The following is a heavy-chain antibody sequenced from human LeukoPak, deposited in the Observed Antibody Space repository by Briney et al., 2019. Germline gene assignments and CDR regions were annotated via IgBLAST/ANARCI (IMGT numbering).Heavy chain of an antibody. Sequence: GRSLRLSCAASGFTFGSYGMHWVRQAPGKGLEWVAVIWYDGSNKYYADSVKGRFTISRDNSKNTLYLQMNSLRAEDTAVYYCARDVYYGSGPLGYWGQGTLVTVSS. CDR1: GFTFGSYG. CDR3: ARDVYYGSGPLGY. CDR2: IWYDGSNK. J-gene: IGHJ4*02. V-gene: IGHV3-33*01. D-gene: IGHD3-10*01.